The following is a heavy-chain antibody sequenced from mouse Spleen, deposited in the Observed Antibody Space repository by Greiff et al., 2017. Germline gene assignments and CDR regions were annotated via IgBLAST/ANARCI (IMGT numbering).Heavy chain of an antibody. V-gene: IGHV3-6*01. Sequence: EVQLQESGPGLVKPSQSLSLTCSVTGYSITSGYYWNWIRQFPGNKLEWMGYISYDGSNNYNPSLKNRISITRDTSKNQFFLKLNSVTTEDTATYYCASYGSRLSGYFDVWGTGTTVTVSS. CDR3: ASYGSRLSGYFDV. CDR1: GYSITSGYY. J-gene: IGHJ1*03. CDR2: ISYDGSN. D-gene: IGHD1-1*01.